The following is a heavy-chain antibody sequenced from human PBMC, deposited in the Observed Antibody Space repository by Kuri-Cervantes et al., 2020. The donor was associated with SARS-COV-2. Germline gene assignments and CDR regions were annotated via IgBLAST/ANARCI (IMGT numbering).Heavy chain of an antibody. CDR2: IYYSGST. D-gene: IGHD4/OR15-4a*01. CDR3: ARQLANNAFDI. V-gene: IGHV4-59*08. CDR1: GGSISSHY. Sequence: SETLSLTCTVSGGSISSHYWSWIRQPPGKGLEWIGYIYYSGSTNYNPSLKSRVTISVDTSKNQFSLKLSSVTAADTAVYYCARQLANNAFDIWGQGTMVTVSS. J-gene: IGHJ3*02.